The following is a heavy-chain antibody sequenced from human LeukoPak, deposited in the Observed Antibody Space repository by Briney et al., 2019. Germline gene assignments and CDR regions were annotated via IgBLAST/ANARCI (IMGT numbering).Heavy chain of an antibody. J-gene: IGHJ5*02. CDR1: GFTFSSYA. CDR2: ISWNSGSI. CDR3: AKGDFWSGYSGTSWFDP. Sequence: PGGSLRLSCAASGFTFSSYAMSWVRQAPGKGLEWVSGISWNSGSIGYADSVNGRFTISRDNAKNSLYLQMNSLRAEDTALYYCAKGDFWSGYSGTSWFDPWGQGTLVTVSS. D-gene: IGHD3-3*01. V-gene: IGHV3-9*01.